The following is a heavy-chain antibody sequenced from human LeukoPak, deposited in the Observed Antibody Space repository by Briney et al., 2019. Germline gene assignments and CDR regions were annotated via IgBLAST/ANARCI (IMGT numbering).Heavy chain of an antibody. V-gene: IGHV3-23*01. D-gene: IGHD4-17*01. Sequence: PGGSLRLSCAASGFTFSSYGMSWVRQAPGKGLEWVSAISGSGGSTYYADSVKGRFTISRDNSKNTLYLLMNSPRPEDTAVYYCAKDRGDYTDWLDPWGQGTLVTVSS. CDR2: ISGSGGST. CDR3: AKDRGDYTDWLDP. CDR1: GFTFSSYG. J-gene: IGHJ5*02.